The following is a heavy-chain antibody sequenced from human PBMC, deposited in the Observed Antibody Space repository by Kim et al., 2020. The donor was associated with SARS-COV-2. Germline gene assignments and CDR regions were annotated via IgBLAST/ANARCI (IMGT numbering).Heavy chain of an antibody. CDR3: ARGAAGGYDILSNFDY. CDR1: GGSISSYY. CDR2: IYYSGST. V-gene: IGHV4-59*01. J-gene: IGHJ4*02. Sequence: SETLSLTCTVSGGSISSYYWSWIRQPPGKGLEWIGYIYYSGSTNYNPSLKSRVTISVDTSKNQFSLKLSSVTAADTAVYYCARGAAGGYDILSNFDYWGQGTLVTVSS. D-gene: IGHD3-9*01.